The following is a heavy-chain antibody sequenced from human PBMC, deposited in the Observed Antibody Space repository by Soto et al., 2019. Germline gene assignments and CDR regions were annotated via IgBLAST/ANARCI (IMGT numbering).Heavy chain of an antibody. J-gene: IGHJ4*02. CDR2: ISYDGSNK. Sequence: GSLRLSCAASGFTFSSYGMHWVRQAPGKGLEWVAVISYDGSNKYYADSVKGRFTISRDNSKNTLYLQMNSLRAEDTAVYYCAKGRLLWFGESPGLDYWGQGTLVTVSS. D-gene: IGHD3-10*01. V-gene: IGHV3-30*18. CDR1: GFTFSSYG. CDR3: AKGRLLWFGESPGLDY.